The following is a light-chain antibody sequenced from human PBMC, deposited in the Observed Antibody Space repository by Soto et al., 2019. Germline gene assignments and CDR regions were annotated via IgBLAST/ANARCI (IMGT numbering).Light chain of an antibody. CDR3: SSYTFTSTLYV. V-gene: IGLV2-14*01. CDR2: EVT. Sequence: ALTKPASLSGSPGQSITISCTGTSSDVGGHNYVSWYQQHPGKAPKLMIYEVTNRPSGVSNRFSGSKSGNTASLTISGLQAEDEADYYCSSYTFTSTLYVFGTGTKVTVL. J-gene: IGLJ1*01. CDR1: SSDVGGHNY.